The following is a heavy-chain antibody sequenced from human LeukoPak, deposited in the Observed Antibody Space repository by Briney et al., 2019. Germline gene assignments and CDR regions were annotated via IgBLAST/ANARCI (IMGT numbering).Heavy chain of an antibody. CDR2: IYYSGST. CDR1: GGSISSFY. J-gene: IGHJ6*02. D-gene: IGHD5-18*01. Sequence: SETLSLTCTVSGGSISSFYWSWIRQPPGKGLEWIGYIYYSGSTNYNPSLKSRVTISADTSKNHFSLKLSYVTAADTAVYYWARHPSRDTYGMDVWGQGPTVTVSS. CDR3: ARHPSRDTYGMDV. V-gene: IGHV4-59*08.